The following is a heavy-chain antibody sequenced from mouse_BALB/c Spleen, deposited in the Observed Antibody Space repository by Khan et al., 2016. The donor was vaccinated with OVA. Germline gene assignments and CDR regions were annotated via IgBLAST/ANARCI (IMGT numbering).Heavy chain of an antibody. CDR1: GYSFTGYN. D-gene: IGHD2-10*02. J-gene: IGHJ2*01. CDR2: IDPYYGGA. Sequence: EVQLQQSGPELEKPGASVKISCKASGYSFTGYNMNWVKQSNGKSLEWIGNIDPYYGGATYNQKFKGKATLTVDKSSSTAYMQLKSLTSEDSAVYYCTRGYGNYVRYFFDYWCQGTTLTVSS. V-gene: IGHV1-39*01. CDR3: TRGYGNYVRYFFDY.